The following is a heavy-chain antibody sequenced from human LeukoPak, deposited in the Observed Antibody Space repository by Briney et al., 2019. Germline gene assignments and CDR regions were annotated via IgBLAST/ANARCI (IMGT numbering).Heavy chain of an antibody. D-gene: IGHD2-2*01. V-gene: IGHV4-59*08. CDR3: ARAPGYCSSTSCYYYYGMDV. CDR1: GGSINSFY. CDR2: IYYSGST. J-gene: IGHJ6*02. Sequence: PSETLSLTCSVSGGSINSFYWSWIRQTPGKGLEWIGHIYYSGSTDYNPSLKRRVTISVDRTKNQFSLRLKSVTAADTAVYYCARAPGYCSSTSCYYYYGMDVWGQGTTVTVSS.